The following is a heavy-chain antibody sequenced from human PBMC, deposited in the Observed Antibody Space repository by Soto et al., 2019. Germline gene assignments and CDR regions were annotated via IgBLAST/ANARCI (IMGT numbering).Heavy chain of an antibody. J-gene: IGHJ4*02. CDR2: IIPIFDTI. V-gene: IGHV1-69*01. Sequence: QVRLVQSGAEVKKPGSSVKVSCQASGGTFSNFPIAWVRQAPGQGLEWMGAIIPIFDTIIYAQKFQGRVTITADESASTAYMELSSLTSADTALYYCARPRTVATTKGYDYWGQGTLVTVSS. CDR3: ARPRTVATTKGYDY. CDR1: GGTFSNFP. D-gene: IGHD1-1*01.